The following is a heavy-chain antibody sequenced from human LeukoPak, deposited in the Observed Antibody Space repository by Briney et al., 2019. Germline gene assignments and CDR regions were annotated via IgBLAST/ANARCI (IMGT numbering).Heavy chain of an antibody. V-gene: IGHV5-51*01. CDR1: GYSFTTYW. J-gene: IGHJ3*02. D-gene: IGHD5-24*01. CDR2: INPGDADT. CDR3: ARPRDGYSKTAFDI. Sequence: GESLKISCKGSGYSFTTYWIGWVRQMPGKGLEWMGIINPGDADTKYSPSFQGQVTISADKSISTAYLQWSSLKASDTAIYYCARPRDGYSKTAFDIWGQGTMVTVSS.